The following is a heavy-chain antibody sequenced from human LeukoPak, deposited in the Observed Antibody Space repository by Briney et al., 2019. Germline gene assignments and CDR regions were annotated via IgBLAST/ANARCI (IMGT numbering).Heavy chain of an antibody. V-gene: IGHV3-23*01. CDR1: GFTFSSYA. Sequence: PGGSLRLSCAASGFTFSSYAMSWVRQAPGKGLEWVSALTGSGATTNYADSVKGRFTISRDNSKNTLFLQMYSLRAEDTAVYYCAKEDIVSTMGNFDYWRQGTLVTVSS. CDR2: LTGSGATT. D-gene: IGHD5/OR15-5a*01. J-gene: IGHJ4*02. CDR3: AKEDIVSTMGNFDY.